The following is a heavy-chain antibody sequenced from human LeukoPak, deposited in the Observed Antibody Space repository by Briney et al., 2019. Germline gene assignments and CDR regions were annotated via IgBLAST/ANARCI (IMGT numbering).Heavy chain of an antibody. Sequence: ASVKVSCKASGYTFTSYYMHWVRQAPGQGLEWMGWISAYNGNTNYAQKLQGRVTMTTDTSTSTAYMELRSLRSDDTAVYYCARLDSGYFDYWGQGTLVTVSS. V-gene: IGHV1-18*04. CDR1: GYTFTSYY. J-gene: IGHJ4*02. CDR3: ARLDSGYFDY. CDR2: ISAYNGNT. D-gene: IGHD6-25*01.